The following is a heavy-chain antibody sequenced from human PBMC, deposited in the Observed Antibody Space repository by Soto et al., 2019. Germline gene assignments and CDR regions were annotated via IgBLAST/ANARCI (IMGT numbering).Heavy chain of an antibody. CDR1: GYTFTGYY. D-gene: IGHD1-20*01. Sequence: ASVKVSFKAAGYTFTGYYRHWVRQAPGQGLEWMGWINPNSGGTNYAQKFQGRVTMTRDTSISTAYMELSRLRSDDTAVYYCARLLTGTTTFDIWGQGTMVTVS. V-gene: IGHV1-2*02. CDR2: INPNSGGT. J-gene: IGHJ3*02. CDR3: ARLLTGTTTFDI.